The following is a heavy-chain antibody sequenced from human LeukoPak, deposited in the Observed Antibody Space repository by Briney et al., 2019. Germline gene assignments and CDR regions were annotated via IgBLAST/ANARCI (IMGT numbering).Heavy chain of an antibody. D-gene: IGHD1-26*01. CDR3: ARRGYHDYSGFDY. V-gene: IGHV3-52*01. CDR2: IKCDGSEK. Sequence: GGSLRLSCAASGFTFSSSWMHWVCQAPKKGLEWVADIKCDGSEKYYADSVKGRFTISRDNAKNSLYLQMNSLRAEDTAVYYCARRGYHDYSGFDYWGQGTLVTVSS. J-gene: IGHJ4*02. CDR1: GFTFSSSW.